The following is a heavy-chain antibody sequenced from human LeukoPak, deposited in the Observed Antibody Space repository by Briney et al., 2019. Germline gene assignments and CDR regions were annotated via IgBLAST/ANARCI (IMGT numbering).Heavy chain of an antibody. CDR1: GGSISSYY. J-gene: IGHJ5*02. V-gene: IGHV4-4*07. CDR3: ARDRYDFWSGYPYYNWFDP. D-gene: IGHD3-3*01. CDR2: IYTSGST. Sequence: PSEILSLTCTVSGGSISSYYWSWIRQPAGKGLEWIGRIYTSGSTNYNPSLKSRVTMSVDTSKNQFSLKLSSVTAADTAVYYCARDRYDFWSGYPYYNWFDPWGQGTLVTVSS.